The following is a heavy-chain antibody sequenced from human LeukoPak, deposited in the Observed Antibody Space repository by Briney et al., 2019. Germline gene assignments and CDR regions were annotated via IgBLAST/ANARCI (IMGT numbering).Heavy chain of an antibody. J-gene: IGHJ6*03. CDR3: ARDDSNYFELYYMDV. V-gene: IGHV3-48*01. CDR1: GFTFSSYS. D-gene: IGHD4-11*01. CDR2: ISSSSSTI. Sequence: GGSLRLSCAASGFTFSSYSMNWVRQAPGKGLEWVSYISSSSSTIYYADSVKGRFTISRDNAENSLYLQMNSLRAEDTAVYYCARDDSNYFELYYMDVWGKGTTVTVSS.